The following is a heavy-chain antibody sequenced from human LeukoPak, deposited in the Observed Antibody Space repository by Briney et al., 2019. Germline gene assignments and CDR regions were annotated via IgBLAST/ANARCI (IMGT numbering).Heavy chain of an antibody. CDR1: GGAFSSYA. Sequence: GASVKVSCKASGGAFSSYAISWVRQAPGQGLEWMGGIIPIFGTANYAQKFQGRVTITADESTSTAYMELSSLRSEDTAVYYCASVIAAAGTHSFDHWGQGTLVTVSS. V-gene: IGHV1-69*13. D-gene: IGHD6-13*01. CDR2: IIPIFGTA. CDR3: ASVIAAAGTHSFDH. J-gene: IGHJ4*02.